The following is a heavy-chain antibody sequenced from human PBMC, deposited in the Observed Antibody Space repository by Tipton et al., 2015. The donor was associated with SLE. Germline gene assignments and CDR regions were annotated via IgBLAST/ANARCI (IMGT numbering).Heavy chain of an antibody. D-gene: IGHD3-22*01. CDR1: GYSGYPISSGYY. CDR3: ARDQYYYDSGGSPPLDY. V-gene: IGHV4-38-2*02. J-gene: IGHJ4*02. Sequence: TLSLTCTVSGYSGYPISSGYYWGWIRQPPGKGLEWIGSIYHSGNTLYNPSLKSRVSISVNTSKYQFSLRLSSVTAADTAVYYCARDQYYYDSGGSPPLDYWGQGMLVTVSS. CDR2: IYHSGNT.